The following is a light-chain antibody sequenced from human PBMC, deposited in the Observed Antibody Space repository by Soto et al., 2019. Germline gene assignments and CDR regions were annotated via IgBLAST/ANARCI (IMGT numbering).Light chain of an antibody. CDR2: GAS. Sequence: EVVLTQSPGTLSLSPGERASLSCWASQSISSSYLAWYQQNPGQAPRLLIYGASNRATGIPDRFTGSGTGTDFTLTISRLEPEDFAVYYCQVYGSSPLYTFGQGTKLEIK. CDR3: QVYGSSPLYT. J-gene: IGKJ2*01. CDR1: QSISSSY. V-gene: IGKV3-20*01.